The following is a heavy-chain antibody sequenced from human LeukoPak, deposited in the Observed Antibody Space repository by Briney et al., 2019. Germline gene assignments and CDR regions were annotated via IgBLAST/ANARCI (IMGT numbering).Heavy chain of an antibody. CDR2: FSSTGSTI. Sequence: GGPLRLSCAASGFTFSDNSMSWIRQAPGKGLEWVSYFSSTGSTIYYADSVKGRFTISRDNSKNTLYLQMNSLRAEDTAVYYCARDPFYYDSSGYPDNYYYYGMDVWGQGTTVTVSS. CDR1: GFTFSDNS. D-gene: IGHD3-22*01. CDR3: ARDPFYYDSSGYPDNYYYYGMDV. V-gene: IGHV3-11*04. J-gene: IGHJ6*02.